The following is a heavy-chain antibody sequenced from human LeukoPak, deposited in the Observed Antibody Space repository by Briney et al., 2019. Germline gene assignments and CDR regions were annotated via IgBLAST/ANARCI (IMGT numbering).Heavy chain of an antibody. CDR3: ARVGGRYSPIGY. Sequence: PGGSLRLSCAASGFTFSSYAMSWVRQAPGKGLEWVASIKQDGSEKYYVDSVKGRFTISRDNAKNSLYLQMNSLRAEDTAVYYCARVGGRYSPIGYWGQGTLVTVSS. V-gene: IGHV3-7*01. CDR2: IKQDGSEK. J-gene: IGHJ4*02. D-gene: IGHD5-18*01. CDR1: GFTFSSYA.